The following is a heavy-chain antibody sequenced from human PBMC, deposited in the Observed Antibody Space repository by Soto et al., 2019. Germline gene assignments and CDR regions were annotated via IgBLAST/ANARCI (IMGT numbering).Heavy chain of an antibody. J-gene: IGHJ4*02. D-gene: IGHD3-3*01. CDR1: GGSFSGYY. V-gene: IGHV4-34*01. CDR3: ARGGIFGVVTKRFEY. Sequence: QVQLQQWGAGLLKPSETLSLTCAVYGGSFSGYYWSWIRQPPGKGLEWIGEINHSGSTNYNPSLKSRVTISVDTSKNQFSLKLSSVTAADTAVYYCARGGIFGVVTKRFEYWGQGTLVTVSS. CDR2: INHSGST.